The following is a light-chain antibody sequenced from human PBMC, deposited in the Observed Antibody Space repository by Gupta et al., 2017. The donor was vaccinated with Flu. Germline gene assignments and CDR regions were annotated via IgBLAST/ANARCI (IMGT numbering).Light chain of an antibody. Sequence: KGNISCKASQDIDDGGNLYQQKPGEAAIFIIQEATTFVPGTPPRFGGSGYGTDLTLTLNIVGSEDATYYFCLQHENFPLGTVGQGPKLEIK. J-gene: IGKJ2*01. CDR1: QDIDDG. CDR3: LQHENFPLGT. V-gene: IGKV5-2*01. CDR2: EAT.